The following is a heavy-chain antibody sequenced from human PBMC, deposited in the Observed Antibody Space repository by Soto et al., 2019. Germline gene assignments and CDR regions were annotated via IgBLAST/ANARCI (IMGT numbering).Heavy chain of an antibody. CDR2: IYYSGST. D-gene: IGHD3-3*01. J-gene: IGHJ5*02. Sequence: PSETLSLTCTVSGGSISSYYWXRIRQPPGKGLEWIGYIYYSGSTNYNPSLKSRVTISVDTSKNQFSLKLSSVTAADTAVYYCARGYYDFWSGSPPAWFDPWGQGTLVTVSS. V-gene: IGHV4-59*01. CDR1: GGSISSYY. CDR3: ARGYYDFWSGSPPAWFDP.